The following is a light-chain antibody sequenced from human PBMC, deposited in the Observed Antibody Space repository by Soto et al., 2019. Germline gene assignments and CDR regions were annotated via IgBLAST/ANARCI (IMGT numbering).Light chain of an antibody. J-gene: IGKJ1*01. CDR2: GAS. CDR3: RQHGSSPRWT. CDR1: QSVSSSY. V-gene: IGKV3-20*01. Sequence: EIVLTQSPGTLSLSPGARAPLSCRARQSVSSSYLSWSKQNPGQAPRLLIDGASSRATGSPDSFSGSGSGTDFSLTISIREPEDDAVSYCRQHGSSPRWTFGRGTKVDIK.